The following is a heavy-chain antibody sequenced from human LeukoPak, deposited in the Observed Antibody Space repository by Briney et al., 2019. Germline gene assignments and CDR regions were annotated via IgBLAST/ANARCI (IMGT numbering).Heavy chain of an antibody. CDR2: INHSGST. V-gene: IGHV4-34*01. Sequence: PSETLSLTCAVYGGSFSGYYWSWIRQPPGKGLEWIGEINHSGSTNYNPSLKSRVTISVDTSKNQFSLKLSSVTAADTAVYYCARQQYQLLYEGAFDYWGQGTLVTVSS. CDR3: ARQQYQLLYEGAFDY. J-gene: IGHJ4*02. CDR1: GGSFSGYY. D-gene: IGHD2-2*02.